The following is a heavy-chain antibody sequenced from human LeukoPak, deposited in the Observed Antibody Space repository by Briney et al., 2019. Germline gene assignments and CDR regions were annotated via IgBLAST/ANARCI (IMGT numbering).Heavy chain of an antibody. CDR3: ARRGYSSSWSRWFDP. D-gene: IGHD6-13*01. J-gene: IGHJ5*02. V-gene: IGHV4-39*07. Sequence: PSETLSLTCTVSGGSISSSSYYWGWIRQPPGKGLEWIGSIYYSGSTYYNPSLKSRVTISVDTSKNQFSLKLSSVTAADTAVYYCARRGYSSSWSRWFDPWGQGTLVTVSS. CDR2: IYYSGST. CDR1: GGSISSSSYY.